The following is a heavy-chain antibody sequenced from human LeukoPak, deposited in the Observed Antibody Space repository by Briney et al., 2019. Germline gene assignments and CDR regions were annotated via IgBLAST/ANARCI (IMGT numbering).Heavy chain of an antibody. J-gene: IGHJ4*02. D-gene: IGHD6-13*01. CDR2: ISAYNGNT. CDR3: AGSHSSSWTLDY. CDR1: GYTFTSYG. Sequence: ASVTVSCKASGYTFTSYGISWVRQAPGQGLEWMGWISAYNGNTNYAQKLQGRVTMTTDTSTSTAYMELRSLRSDDTAVYYCAGSHSSSWTLDYWGQGTLVTVSS. V-gene: IGHV1-18*01.